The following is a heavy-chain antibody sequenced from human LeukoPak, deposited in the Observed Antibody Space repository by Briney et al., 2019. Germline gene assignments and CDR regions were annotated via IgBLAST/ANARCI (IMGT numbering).Heavy chain of an antibody. V-gene: IGHV1-18*01. CDR2: ISAYNGHT. Sequence: ASVKVSCKASGYTFNSYGISWVRQAPGQGLEWMGWISAYNGHTNYAQKFQGRVTITADESTSTAYMELSSLRSEDTAVYYCARESFAARWDWGQGTLVTVSS. CDR3: ARESFAARWD. J-gene: IGHJ4*02. CDR1: GYTFNSYG. D-gene: IGHD6-6*01.